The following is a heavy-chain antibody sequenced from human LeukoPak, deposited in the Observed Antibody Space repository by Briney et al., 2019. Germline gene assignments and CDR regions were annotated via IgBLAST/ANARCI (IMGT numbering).Heavy chain of an antibody. CDR2: INHSGST. CDR1: GGSFSGYY. D-gene: IGHD5-24*01. V-gene: IGHV4-34*01. CDR3: ARGTSRDGYKIDY. J-gene: IGHJ4*02. Sequence: KASETLSLTCAVYGGSFSGYYWSWIRQPPGKGLEWIGEINHSGSTNYNPSLKSRVTVSVDTSKNQFSLKLSSVTAADTAVYYCARGTSRDGYKIDYWGQGTLVTVSS.